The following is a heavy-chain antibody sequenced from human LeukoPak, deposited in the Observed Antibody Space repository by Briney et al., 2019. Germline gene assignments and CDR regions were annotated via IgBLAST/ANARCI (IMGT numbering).Heavy chain of an antibody. J-gene: IGHJ6*02. V-gene: IGHV3-9*01. CDR1: GFTFDDYA. CDR2: ISWNSGSI. CDR3: AKSAVGATVLYYYYGMDV. D-gene: IGHD1-26*01. Sequence: PGGSLRLSCAASGFTFDDYAMHWVRQAPGKGLEWVSGISWNSGSIGYADSVKGRFTISRGNAKNSLHLQMNSLRAEDTALYYCAKSAVGATVLYYYYGMDVWGQGTTVTVSS.